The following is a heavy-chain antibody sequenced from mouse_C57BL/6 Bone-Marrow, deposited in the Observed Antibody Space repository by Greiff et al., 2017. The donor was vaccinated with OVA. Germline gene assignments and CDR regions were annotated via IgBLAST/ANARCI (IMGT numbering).Heavy chain of an antibody. CDR3: ARLLTGTGSYYFDY. V-gene: IGHV2-2*01. D-gene: IGHD4-1*01. Sequence: VQLQQSGPGLVQPSQSLSITCTVSGFSLTSYGVHWVRQSPGKGLEWLGVIWSGGSTDYNAAFISRLSISKDNSKSQVFFKMNSQQADDTAIYYCARLLTGTGSYYFDYWGQGTTLTVSA. CDR1: GFSLTSYG. CDR2: IWSGGST. J-gene: IGHJ2*01.